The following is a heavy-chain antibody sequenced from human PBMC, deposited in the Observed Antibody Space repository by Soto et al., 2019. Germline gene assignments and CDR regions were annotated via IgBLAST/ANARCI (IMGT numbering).Heavy chain of an antibody. V-gene: IGHV3-9*01. CDR1: GFTFDNYA. Sequence: EVQLVESGGGLIQPGRSLRLSCAASGFTFDNYAVHWVRQAPGKGLEWVSGISWNSGSIGYADSVKGRFTISRDNTKNSLHLQMNSLRAEDTALYYCTRGDSSGWNSGAFDIWGQGTMVTVSS. CDR3: TRGDSSGWNSGAFDI. CDR2: ISWNSGSI. J-gene: IGHJ3*02. D-gene: IGHD6-19*01.